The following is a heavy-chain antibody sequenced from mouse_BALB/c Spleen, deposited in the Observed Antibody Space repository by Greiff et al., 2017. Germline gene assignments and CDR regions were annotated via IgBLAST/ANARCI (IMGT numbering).Heavy chain of an antibody. D-gene: IGHD4-1*01. CDR1: GFNIKDYY. Sequence: VQLQQSGAELVRSGASVKLSCTASGFNIKDYYMHWVKQRPEQGLEWIGWIDPENGDTEYAPKFQGKATMTADISSNTAYLQLSSLTSEDTAVYYCKLGREYFDVWGAGTTVTVSS. CDR3: KLGREYFDV. V-gene: IGHV14-4*02. J-gene: IGHJ1*01. CDR2: IDPENGDT.